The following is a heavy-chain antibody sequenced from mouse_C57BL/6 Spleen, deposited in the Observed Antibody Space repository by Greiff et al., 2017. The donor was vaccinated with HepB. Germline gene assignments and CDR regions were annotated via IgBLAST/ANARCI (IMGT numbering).Heavy chain of an antibody. Sequence: EVQLQESGPGLVKPSQSLSLTCSVTGYSITSGYYWNWIRQFPGNKLEWMGYISYDGSNNYNPSLKNRISITRDTSKNQFFLKLNSVTTEDTATYYCARENWDGKDYWGQGTTLTVSS. CDR2: ISYDGSN. D-gene: IGHD4-1*01. CDR1: GYSITSGYY. V-gene: IGHV3-6*01. J-gene: IGHJ2*01. CDR3: ARENWDGKDY.